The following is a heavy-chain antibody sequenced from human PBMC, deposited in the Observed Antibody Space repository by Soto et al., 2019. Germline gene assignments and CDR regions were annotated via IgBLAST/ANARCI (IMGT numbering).Heavy chain of an antibody. CDR2: INHILGIP. CDR1: GATYSNSA. J-gene: IGHJ4*01. Sequence: QVQLVQSGAEVKKPGSSVKVSCKASGATYSNSAISWVRQAPGQGLEWMGGINHILGIPDYAHKFQGRVTITADESTNTVYMDLGSLRSEDTALYFCARGGVDVVATSAFDYWGHGTLVTVSS. D-gene: IGHD5-12*01. CDR3: ARGGVDVVATSAFDY. V-gene: IGHV1-69*10.